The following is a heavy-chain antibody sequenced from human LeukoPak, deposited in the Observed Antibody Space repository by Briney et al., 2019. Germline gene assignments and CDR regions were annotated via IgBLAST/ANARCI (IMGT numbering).Heavy chain of an antibody. D-gene: IGHD3-16*01. J-gene: IGHJ5*02. CDR1: GGSISSYY. CDR3: ARESGSYLWRSWLNP. CDR2: IYNSGNT. V-gene: IGHV4-59*01. Sequence: SETLSLTCTVSGGSISSYYWSWIRQPPGKGLEWIGNIYNSGNTNYNPSLKSRVTISIDTSKNQFSLKVISVTAADTAIYYCARESGSYLWRSWLNPWGQGTLVTVSS.